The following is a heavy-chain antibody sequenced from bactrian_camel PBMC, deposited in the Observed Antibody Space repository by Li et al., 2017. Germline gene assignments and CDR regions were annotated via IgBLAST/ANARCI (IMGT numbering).Heavy chain of an antibody. CDR3: ATSDDFSCTLLTARYNN. CDR2: VYFGGGRT. Sequence: DVQLVESGGGSVQPGGSLRLSCDASGYTYSSNCMGWFRQAPGKEREGVAFVYFGGGRTYYADSVKGRFTISQEKGKNTVYLRMNSLKPDDSGTYICATSDDFSCTLLTARYNNWGWGTQVTVS. V-gene: IGHV3S40*01. CDR1: GYTYSSNC. D-gene: IGHD3*01. J-gene: IGHJ4*01.